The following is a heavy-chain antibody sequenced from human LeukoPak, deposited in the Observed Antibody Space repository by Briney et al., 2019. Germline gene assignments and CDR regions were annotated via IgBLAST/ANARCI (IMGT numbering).Heavy chain of an antibody. CDR3: AKVGFDWLSIERFDY. D-gene: IGHD3-9*01. J-gene: IGHJ4*02. Sequence: GGSLRLSCAASGFTFSSYAMSWVRQAPGKGLEWVSAISGSGGSTYYADSVKGRFTISRDNSKNMLYLQMNSLRAEDTAVYYCAKVGFDWLSIERFDYWGQGTLVTVSS. CDR1: GFTFSSYA. CDR2: ISGSGGST. V-gene: IGHV3-23*01.